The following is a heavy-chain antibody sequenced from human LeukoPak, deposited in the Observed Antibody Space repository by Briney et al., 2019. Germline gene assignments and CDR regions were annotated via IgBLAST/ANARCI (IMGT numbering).Heavy chain of an antibody. J-gene: IGHJ2*01. CDR1: GGSISSSSYY. Sequence: SETLSLTCTVSGGSISSSSYYWDWIRQPRGKGLEWIGSIYYSGSTYYNPSLKSRVTISVDTSKNQFSLKLSPVTATDTAVYYCARPEGVLSAWYFDLWGRGTLVTVSS. V-gene: IGHV4-39*01. CDR2: IYYSGST. D-gene: IGHD2/OR15-2a*01. CDR3: ARPEGVLSAWYFDL.